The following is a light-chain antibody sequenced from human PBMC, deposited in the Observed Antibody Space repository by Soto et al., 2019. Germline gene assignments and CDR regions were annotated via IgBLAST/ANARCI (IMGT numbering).Light chain of an antibody. CDR2: AAS. J-gene: IGKJ1*01. CDR1: PGISSD. Sequence: AIRMTQSPSSLSASTGDRVTITCRASPGISSDLAWYQQKPGKAPKLLIYAASTLQSGVPSRFSGSGSGTDFTLTISCLQSEDFATYYCQQYYSYPRTFGQGTKVEIK. V-gene: IGKV1-8*01. CDR3: QQYYSYPRT.